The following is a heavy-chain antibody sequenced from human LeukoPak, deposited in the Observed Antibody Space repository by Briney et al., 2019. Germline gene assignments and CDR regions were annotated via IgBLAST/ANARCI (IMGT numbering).Heavy chain of an antibody. CDR1: GGSISSSSYY. D-gene: IGHD2-15*01. Sequence: SETLSLTCTVSGGSISSSSYYWGWIRQPPGKGLEWIGSIYYSGSTYYNPSLKSRVTISVDTSKNQFSLKLSSVTAADTAVYYCARHGWQAHFDYWGQGTLVTVSS. V-gene: IGHV4-39*01. CDR2: IYYSGST. J-gene: IGHJ4*02. CDR3: ARHGWQAHFDY.